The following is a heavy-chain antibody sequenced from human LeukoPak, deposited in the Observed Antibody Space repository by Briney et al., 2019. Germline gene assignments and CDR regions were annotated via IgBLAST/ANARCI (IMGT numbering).Heavy chain of an antibody. CDR1: GGSISSYY. CDR2: IYYSGST. D-gene: IGHD3-10*01. V-gene: IGHV4-59*12. Sequence: SETLSLTCTVSGGSISSYYWSWIRQPPGKGLEWIGYIYYSGSTNYNPSLKSRVTISVDTSKNQFSLQLNSVTPEDTAVYYCARDYYYGSGSYYSAYDYYGMDVWGQGTTVTVSS. CDR3: ARDYYYGSGSYYSAYDYYGMDV. J-gene: IGHJ6*02.